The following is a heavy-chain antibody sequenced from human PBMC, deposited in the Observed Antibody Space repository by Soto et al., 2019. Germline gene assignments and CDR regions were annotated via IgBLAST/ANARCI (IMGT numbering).Heavy chain of an antibody. Sequence: EEQLVESGGRLVQPGGSLRLSCEASGFTFSRFYMTWVRQPPGKGLEWLATIKQDGSETFAVDSVRGRFTISRDNAKNSQFLDMTSLRVEYTAVYYCARDYNDFLTGHFEALDIWGHGTRVTVSS. CDR2: IKQDGSET. J-gene: IGHJ3*02. V-gene: IGHV3-7*01. CDR1: GFTFSRFY. D-gene: IGHD3-9*01. CDR3: ARDYNDFLTGHFEALDI.